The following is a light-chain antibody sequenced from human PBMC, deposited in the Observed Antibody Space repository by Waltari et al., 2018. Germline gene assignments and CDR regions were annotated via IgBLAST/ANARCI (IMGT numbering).Light chain of an antibody. CDR3: HQRSARDT. CDR2: DAS. J-gene: IGKJ5*01. CDR1: QNVATH. Sequence: IVLTQSPATLSLSPGARATLSCRARQNVATHLACYHQKPGQAPRLLIYDASTRATGIPARFSGSGSGTDFSRTISTLEPEDFAMYYCHQRSARDTFGQGKRREIK. V-gene: IGKV3-11*01.